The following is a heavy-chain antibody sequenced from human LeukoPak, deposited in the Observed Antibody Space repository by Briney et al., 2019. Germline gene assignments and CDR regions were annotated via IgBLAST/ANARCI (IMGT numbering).Heavy chain of an antibody. D-gene: IGHD3-9*01. CDR2: FDPEDGET. J-gene: IGHJ6*03. V-gene: IGHV1-24*01. CDR1: GYTLTELS. CDR3: ARVGYDILTGYYMDYYYYYVDV. Sequence: ASVKVSCKVSGYTLTELSMHWVRQAPGKGLEWMGGFDPEDGETIYAQKFQGRVTMTEDTSTDTAYMELSSLRSDDTAVYYCARVGYDILTGYYMDYYYYYVDVWGKGTTVTISS.